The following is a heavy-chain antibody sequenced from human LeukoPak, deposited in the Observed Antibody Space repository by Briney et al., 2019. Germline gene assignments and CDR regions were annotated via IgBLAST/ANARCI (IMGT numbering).Heavy chain of an antibody. CDR2: ISYDGSNK. Sequence: GGPLRLSCAASGFTFSSYGMHWVRQAPGKGLEWVAVISYDGSNKYYADSVKGRFTISRDNSKNTLYLQMNSLRAEDTAVYYCAKDGAYCSGGSCYPRGYFDYWGQGTLVTVSS. CDR3: AKDGAYCSGGSCYPRGYFDY. D-gene: IGHD2-15*01. CDR1: GFTFSSYG. V-gene: IGHV3-30*18. J-gene: IGHJ4*02.